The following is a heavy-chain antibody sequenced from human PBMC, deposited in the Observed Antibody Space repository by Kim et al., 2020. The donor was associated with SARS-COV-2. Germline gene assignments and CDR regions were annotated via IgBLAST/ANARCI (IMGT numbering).Heavy chain of an antibody. Sequence: GGSLRFSCAASGFTFSSYAMSWVRQAPGKGLEWVSAISGSRGSTYYADSVKGRFTISRDNSKNTLYLQMNSLRAEDTAVYYCAKAYSSHYYGMDVWGQGTTVTVSS. J-gene: IGHJ6*02. CDR2: ISGSRGST. V-gene: IGHV3-23*01. D-gene: IGHD6-13*01. CDR1: GFTFSSYA. CDR3: AKAYSSHYYGMDV.